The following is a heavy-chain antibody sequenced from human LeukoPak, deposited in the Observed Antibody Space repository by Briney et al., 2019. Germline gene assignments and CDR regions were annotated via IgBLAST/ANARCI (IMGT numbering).Heavy chain of an antibody. CDR1: GYTLTELS. V-gene: IGHV1-24*01. CDR2: VDPEDGET. CDR3: ATDPNYYGSGSLDY. J-gene: IGHJ4*02. Sequence: ASVKVSCTVSGYTLTELSMHWVRQAPGKGLEWMGSVDPEDGETIYAQKFQGRVTMTEDTSTDTVYMGLSSLRSEDTAMYYCATDPNYYGSGSLDYWGQGTLVTVSS. D-gene: IGHD3-10*01.